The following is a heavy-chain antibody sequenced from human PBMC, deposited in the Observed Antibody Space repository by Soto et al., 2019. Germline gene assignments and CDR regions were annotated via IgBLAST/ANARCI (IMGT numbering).Heavy chain of an antibody. J-gene: IGHJ4*02. CDR3: ANHLGASRSYLARFEH. D-gene: IGHD1-26*01. V-gene: IGHV3-23*01. Sequence: GGSLGLSCAASGVTFSSYALSWVGQAPGRGLEWVSGISGSGGSTYYADSVKGRFTISRDNSKNTLYLQMNSLRAEDTAVYYCANHLGASRSYLARFEHWGQGTLVSVSS. CDR1: GVTFSSYA. CDR2: ISGSGGST.